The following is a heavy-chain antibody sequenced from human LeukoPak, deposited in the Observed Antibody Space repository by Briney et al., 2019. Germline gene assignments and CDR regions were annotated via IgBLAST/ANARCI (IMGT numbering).Heavy chain of an antibody. CDR2: MNPNSGNT. V-gene: IGHV1-8*01. Sequence: ASVKVSCKASGYTFTSYDINWVRQATGQGLEWMGWMNPNSGNTGYAQKFQGRVTMTRNTSISTAYMELSSLRSEDTAVYYCARVTGLYCSSTSCLNWFDPWGQGTLVTVSS. CDR3: ARVTGLYCSSTSCLNWFDP. D-gene: IGHD2-2*01. CDR1: GYTFTSYD. J-gene: IGHJ5*02.